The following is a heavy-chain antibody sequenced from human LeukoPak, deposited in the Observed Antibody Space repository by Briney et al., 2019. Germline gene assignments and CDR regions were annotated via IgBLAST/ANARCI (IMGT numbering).Heavy chain of an antibody. CDR2: INHSGST. Sequence: SETLSLTCAVYGESFSGNYWSWIRQSPGKGLEGVGEINHSGSTSYNPSLKSRVTMSVDTSKNQFSLKLSSVTAADTAVYYCARRGSASTLDYWGQGTLVTVSS. V-gene: IGHV4-34*01. CDR3: ARRGSASTLDY. J-gene: IGHJ4*02. D-gene: IGHD2-2*01. CDR1: GESFSGNY.